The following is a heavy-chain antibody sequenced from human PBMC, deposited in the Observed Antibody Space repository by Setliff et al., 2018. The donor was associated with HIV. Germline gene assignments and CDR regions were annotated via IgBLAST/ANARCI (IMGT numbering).Heavy chain of an antibody. CDR1: GFTFDDYA. CDR3: TKDSGDGYNYVAYYFDY. V-gene: IGHV3-9*01. CDR2: IGRNSGSI. Sequence: GGSLGLSCAASGFTFDDYAMHWVRQAPGKGLEWVSGIGRNSGSIGYADSVKGRFTISRDNAKNSLYLQMNSLRAEDTALYYCTKDSGDGYNYVAYYFDYWGQGTLVTVSS. D-gene: IGHD5-12*01. J-gene: IGHJ4*02.